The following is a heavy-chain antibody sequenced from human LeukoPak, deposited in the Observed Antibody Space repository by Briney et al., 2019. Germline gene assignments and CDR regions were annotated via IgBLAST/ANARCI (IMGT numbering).Heavy chain of an antibody. D-gene: IGHD3-10*01. Sequence: PSETLSLTCTVSGGSMSYDYWSWIRQTPGMRLEWIGYIYTSGSTRYNPSLKSRVTISVDTSKNHFSLWLRSVTAADTAVYYCARHFRRDYSASGASQYYHYIDVWGKGTTVTVSS. CDR3: ARHFRRDYSASGASQYYHYIDV. V-gene: IGHV4-4*09. J-gene: IGHJ6*03. CDR2: IYTSGST. CDR1: GGSMSYDY.